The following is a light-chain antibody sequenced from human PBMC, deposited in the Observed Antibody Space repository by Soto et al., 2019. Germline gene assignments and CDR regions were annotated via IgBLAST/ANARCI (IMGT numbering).Light chain of an antibody. CDR1: QSVSSSY. Sequence: EIVLTQSPGTLSLSPGERATLSCRASQSVSSSYLAWYQQKPGQAPRLLIYGASSRATGIPDRFSGSGSGTDFTLTISRLEPEDYAVDYCQHYDSSPETFGQGTKVDSK. J-gene: IGKJ1*01. CDR2: GAS. V-gene: IGKV3-20*01. CDR3: QHYDSSPET.